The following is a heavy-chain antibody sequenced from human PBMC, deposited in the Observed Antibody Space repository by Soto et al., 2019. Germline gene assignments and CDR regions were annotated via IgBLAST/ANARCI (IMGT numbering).Heavy chain of an antibody. D-gene: IGHD4-17*01. Sequence: QVQLQESGPGLVKPSQTLSLTCTVSGGSISSGDYYWSWIRQPPGKGLEWIGYIYYRGSTYYNPSRKSRVTISVDTSKNQCSLKLSSVTAADTAVYYCASLTKIDYGDSFDYWGQGTLVTVSS. CDR1: GGSISSGDYY. CDR2: IYYRGST. V-gene: IGHV4-30-4*01. J-gene: IGHJ4*02. CDR3: ASLTKIDYGDSFDY.